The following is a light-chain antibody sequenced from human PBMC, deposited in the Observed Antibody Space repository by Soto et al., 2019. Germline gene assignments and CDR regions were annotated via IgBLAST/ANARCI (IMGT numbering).Light chain of an antibody. V-gene: IGKV1-27*01. CDR2: AAS. Sequence: DIEMTQSPSSLSASVGDRVILTCRASQGISNYLAWYQQRPGKVPKLLIYAASTLQSGVTSRFSGSGSGTDVTVTISSLQPEEVAIYYCQKYDSAPWTFGQGTEVEIK. CDR1: QGISNY. J-gene: IGKJ1*01. CDR3: QKYDSAPWT.